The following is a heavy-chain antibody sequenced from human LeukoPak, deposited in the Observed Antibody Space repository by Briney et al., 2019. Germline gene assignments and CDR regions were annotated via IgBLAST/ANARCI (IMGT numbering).Heavy chain of an antibody. D-gene: IGHD3-10*01. Sequence: ASVKVSCKASGYTFTSYAMHWVRQAPGQRLEWMGWINAGNGNTKYSQKFQGRVTITRDTSASTAYMELSSLRSEDTAVYYCARDQELLWFGPCYGMDVWGQGTTVTVSS. CDR2: INAGNGNT. V-gene: IGHV1-3*01. CDR3: ARDQELLWFGPCYGMDV. J-gene: IGHJ6*02. CDR1: GYTFTSYA.